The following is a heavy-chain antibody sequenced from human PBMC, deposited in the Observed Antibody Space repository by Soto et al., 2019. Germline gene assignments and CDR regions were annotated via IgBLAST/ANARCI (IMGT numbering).Heavy chain of an antibody. Sequence: PSETLSLTCTVSGGSISSYYWSWIRQPPGKGLEWIGYIYHSGSTNYNPSLKSRVTISVDTSKNQFSLKLSSVTAADTAVYYCARVSVPAAMDYWGQGTLVTDSS. J-gene: IGHJ4*02. D-gene: IGHD2-2*01. V-gene: IGHV4-59*01. CDR3: ARVSVPAAMDY. CDR1: GGSISSYY. CDR2: IYHSGST.